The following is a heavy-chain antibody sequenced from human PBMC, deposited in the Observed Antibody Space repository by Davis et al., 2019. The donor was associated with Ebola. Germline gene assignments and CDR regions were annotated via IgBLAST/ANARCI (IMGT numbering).Heavy chain of an antibody. J-gene: IGHJ4*02. CDR2: IYYSGST. D-gene: IGHD2-21*01. Sequence: MPSETLSLTCTVSGGSVSSGSYYWSWIRQPPGKGLEWIGYIYYSGSTNYNPSLKSRVTISVDTSKNQFSLKLSSVTAADTAVYYCARDDGGDLDYWGQGTLVTVSS. CDR1: GGSVSSGSYY. CDR3: ARDDGGDLDY. V-gene: IGHV4-61*01.